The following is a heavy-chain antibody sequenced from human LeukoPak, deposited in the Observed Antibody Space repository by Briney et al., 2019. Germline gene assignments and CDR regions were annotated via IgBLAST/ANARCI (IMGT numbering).Heavy chain of an antibody. CDR1: GFTFSTYN. CDR3: ARDLLGWELHYFDY. V-gene: IGHV3-21*01. CDR2: ISGSSSYI. J-gene: IGHJ4*02. D-gene: IGHD1-26*01. Sequence: PGGSMRLSCAASGFTFSTYNMNWVRQAPGKGLEWVSSISGSSSYIYYADSVKGRFSISRDNAKNSLYLQMNSLRAEDTAVYYCARDLLGWELHYFDYWGQGTLVTVSS.